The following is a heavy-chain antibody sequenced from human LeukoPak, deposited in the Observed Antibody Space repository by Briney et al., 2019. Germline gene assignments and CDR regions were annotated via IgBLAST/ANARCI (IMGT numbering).Heavy chain of an antibody. Sequence: GGSLRLSCAASGFTFSSYAMSWVRQAPGKGLEWVSAISGSGGSTYYADSVKGRFTISRDNSKNTLYLQMNSLRAEDTAVYYCANLPPQLDPYDTNAFDIWGQGTLVTVPS. J-gene: IGHJ3*02. V-gene: IGHV3-23*01. D-gene: IGHD1-1*01. CDR1: GFTFSSYA. CDR3: ANLPPQLDPYDTNAFDI. CDR2: ISGSGGST.